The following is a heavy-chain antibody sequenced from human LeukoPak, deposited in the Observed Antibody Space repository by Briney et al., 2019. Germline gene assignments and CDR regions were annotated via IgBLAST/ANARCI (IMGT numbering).Heavy chain of an antibody. CDR3: ARGASVVAGSDNAFDI. V-gene: IGHV3-21*01. D-gene: IGHD6-19*01. CDR2: ISTSSSYI. Sequence: PGGSLRLSCAASGFTFSSYSMNWVRRAPGKGLEWVSSISTSSSYIYYADSVKGRFTISRDNARKSLYLLMNSLRADDTAVYYCARGASVVAGSDNAFDIWGQGTMVTVSS. J-gene: IGHJ3*02. CDR1: GFTFSSYS.